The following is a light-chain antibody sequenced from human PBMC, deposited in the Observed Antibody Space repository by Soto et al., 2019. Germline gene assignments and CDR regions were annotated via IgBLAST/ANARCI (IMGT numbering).Light chain of an antibody. Sequence: EIVMTQSPATLSVSPGERATLSCRASQSVSSNLAGYQQNPGQAPRLLIYGASTRATGIPARFSGSGSGTEFTLTISSLQSEDFAVYYCQQYNNWPPFTFGPGTKVDIK. CDR2: GAS. CDR3: QQYNNWPPFT. CDR1: QSVSSN. V-gene: IGKV3-15*01. J-gene: IGKJ3*01.